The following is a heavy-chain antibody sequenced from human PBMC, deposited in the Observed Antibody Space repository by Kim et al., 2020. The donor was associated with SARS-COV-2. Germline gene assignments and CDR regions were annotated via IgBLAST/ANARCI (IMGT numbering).Heavy chain of an antibody. CDR3: ARRVYSSSDY. Sequence: GGSLRLSCAASGFSFSDYYMTWIRQAPGKGLEWVSYITSSGTSTYYADSVKGRFTISRDNAKNSLFLQMDSLRAEVTAVYYCARRVYSSSDYWGQGTLVTVSS. CDR1: GFSFSDYY. J-gene: IGHJ4*02. V-gene: IGHV3-11*01. D-gene: IGHD2-8*01. CDR2: ITSSGTST.